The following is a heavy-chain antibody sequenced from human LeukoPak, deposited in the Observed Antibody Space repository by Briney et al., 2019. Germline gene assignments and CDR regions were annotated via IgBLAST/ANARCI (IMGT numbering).Heavy chain of an antibody. Sequence: GGSLRLSCAASGLTFSSYAMSWVRQAPGKGLEWVSAISGSGGSTYYADSVKGRFTISRDNSKNTLYLQMNSLRAEDTAVYYCAKDVSDYVWGSYRRYFDYWGQGALATVSS. J-gene: IGHJ4*02. CDR1: GLTFSSYA. CDR3: AKDVSDYVWGSYRRYFDY. V-gene: IGHV3-23*01. D-gene: IGHD3-16*02. CDR2: ISGSGGST.